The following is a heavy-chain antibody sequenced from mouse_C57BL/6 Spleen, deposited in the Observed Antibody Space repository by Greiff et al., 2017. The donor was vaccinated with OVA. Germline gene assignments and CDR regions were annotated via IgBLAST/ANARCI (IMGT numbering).Heavy chain of an antibody. Sequence: VMLVESGPGLVAPSQSLSITCTVSGFSLTSYGVDWVRQPPGKGLEWLGVIWGGGSKNYNSAPMSILSISQYNSKSQVFLKMISLQTDDTAMYYCAKRGGGYAMDYWGQGTSVTVSS. CDR1: GFSLTSYG. CDR2: IWGGGSK. J-gene: IGHJ4*01. CDR3: AKRGGGYAMDY. V-gene: IGHV2-9*01.